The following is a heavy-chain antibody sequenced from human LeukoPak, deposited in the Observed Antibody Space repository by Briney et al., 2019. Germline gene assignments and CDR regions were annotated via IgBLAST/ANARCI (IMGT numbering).Heavy chain of an antibody. CDR3: ARGRQNDY. J-gene: IGHJ4*02. CDR1: GGSISSYY. CDR2: INHSGST. Sequence: SETLSLTCTVSGGSISSYYWSWIRQPPGKGLEWIGEINHSGSTNYNPSLKSRVTISVDTSKNQFSLKLSSVTAADTAVYYCARGRQNDYWGQGTLVTVSS. V-gene: IGHV4-34*01.